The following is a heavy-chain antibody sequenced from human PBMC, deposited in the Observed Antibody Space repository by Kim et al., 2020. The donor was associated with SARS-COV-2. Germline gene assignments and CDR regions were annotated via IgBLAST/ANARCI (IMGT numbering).Heavy chain of an antibody. CDR3: ARARKDGATRGHYFDY. V-gene: IGHV4-31*03. J-gene: IGHJ4*02. CDR1: GGSISSGGYY. D-gene: IGHD1-26*01. Sequence: SETLSLTCTVSGGSISSGGYYWSWIRQHPGKGLEWIGYIYYSGSTYYNPSLKSRVTISVDTSKNQFSLKLSSVTAADTAVYYCARARKDGATRGHYFDYWGQGTLVTVSS. CDR2: IYYSGST.